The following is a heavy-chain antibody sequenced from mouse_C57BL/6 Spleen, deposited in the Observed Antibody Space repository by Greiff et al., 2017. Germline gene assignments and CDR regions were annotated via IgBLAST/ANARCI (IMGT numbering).Heavy chain of an antibody. CDR1: GYTFTSYW. D-gene: IGHD2-4*01. CDR3: ARPPYYDYDGEYFDY. Sequence: VQLQQPGAELVKPGASVKLSCKASGYTFTSYWMHWVKQRPGQGLEWIGMIHPNSGSTNYNEKFKSKATLTVDKSSSTAYMQLSSLTSEDSAVYYCARPPYYDYDGEYFDYWGQGTTLTVSS. J-gene: IGHJ2*01. CDR2: IHPNSGST. V-gene: IGHV1-64*01.